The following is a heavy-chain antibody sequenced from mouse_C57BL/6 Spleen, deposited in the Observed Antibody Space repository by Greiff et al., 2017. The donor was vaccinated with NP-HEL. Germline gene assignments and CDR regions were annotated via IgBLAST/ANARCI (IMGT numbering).Heavy chain of an antibody. D-gene: IGHD2-5*01. J-gene: IGHJ1*03. CDR3: ARHDDSKGYFDV. CDR1: GFSLTSYC. V-gene: IGHV2-6-1*01. Sequence: QVQLKESGPGLVAPSQSLSITCTVSGFSLTSYCVHWVRQPPGKGLEWLVVIWSDGSTTYNSALKSRLSISKYNSKSQVFLKMNRLQTDDTAMDYCARHDDSKGYFDVWGTGTTVTVSS. CDR2: IWSDGST.